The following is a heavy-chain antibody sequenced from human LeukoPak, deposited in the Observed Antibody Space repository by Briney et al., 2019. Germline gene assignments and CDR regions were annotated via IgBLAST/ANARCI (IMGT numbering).Heavy chain of an antibody. D-gene: IGHD3-9*01. J-gene: IGHJ6*03. CDR3: AVWDHVLRYFDWLFQSPSAAEYYMDV. V-gene: IGHV1-2*02. CDR1: GYTFTGYY. Sequence: ASVKVSCKASGYTFTGYYMHWVRQAPGQGLEWMGWINPNSGGTNYAQKFQGRVTMTRDTSISTAYMELSRLRSDDTAVYYCAVWDHVLRYFDWLFQSPSAAEYYMDVWGKGTTVTISS. CDR2: INPNSGGT.